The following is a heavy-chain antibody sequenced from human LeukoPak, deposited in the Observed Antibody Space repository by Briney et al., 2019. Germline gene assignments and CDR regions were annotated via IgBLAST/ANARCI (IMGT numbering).Heavy chain of an antibody. D-gene: IGHD2-15*01. CDR3: ARVGRYCSGGSCYGENWFDP. V-gene: IGHV4-59*01. CDR1: GGSINYYY. CDR2: THSSGNT. Sequence: SETLSLTCTVYGGSINYYYWNWIRQHPGKGLEWIGYTHSSGNTRYNPSLRSRVTMSVETSKNQFSLRLTSVTPADTAVYYCARVGRYCSGGSCYGENWFDPWGQGTLVTFSS. J-gene: IGHJ5*02.